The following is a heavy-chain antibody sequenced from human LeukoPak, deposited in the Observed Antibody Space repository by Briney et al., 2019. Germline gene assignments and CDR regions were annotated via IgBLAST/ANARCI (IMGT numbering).Heavy chain of an antibody. V-gene: IGHV4-34*01. Sequence: SETLPLICAVYGGSFSGYYWSWIRQPPGKGLEWIGEINHSGRTNYNPSLKSRVTISVDTSKNHYSLKLSSVTAADTSVYYCARGGLQHYYGSGSHDYWGQGTLVTVSS. CDR3: ARGGLQHYYGSGSHDY. D-gene: IGHD3-10*01. J-gene: IGHJ4*02. CDR2: INHSGRT. CDR1: GGSFSGYY.